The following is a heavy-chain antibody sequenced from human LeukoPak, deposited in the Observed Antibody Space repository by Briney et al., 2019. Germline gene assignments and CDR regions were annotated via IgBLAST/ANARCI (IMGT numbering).Heavy chain of an antibody. CDR2: ISNSGGST. D-gene: IGHD6-6*01. CDR1: GFTFSSYA. CDR3: ANEIGSARAGDY. J-gene: IGHJ4*02. Sequence: GGSLRLSCAASGFTFSSYAMSWVRQAPGKGLEWVSVISNSGGSTYYADSVKGRFTISRDNSKNTLYLQMNSLRAEDTAVYYCANEIGSARAGDYWGQGTLVTVSS. V-gene: IGHV3-23*01.